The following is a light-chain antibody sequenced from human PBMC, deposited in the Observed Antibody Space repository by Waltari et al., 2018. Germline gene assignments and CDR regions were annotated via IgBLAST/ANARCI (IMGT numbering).Light chain of an antibody. J-gene: IGKJ1*01. CDR1: QSVSRA. CDR2: GGT. V-gene: IGKV3-20*01. Sequence: SPGERATLSCRASQSVSRALAWYQHKPGQAPRLLIYGGTRATGIPDRFSGSGYGTDFSLTISRLEPEDFAVYYCQHYVRLPATFGQGTKVEIK. CDR3: QHYVRLPAT.